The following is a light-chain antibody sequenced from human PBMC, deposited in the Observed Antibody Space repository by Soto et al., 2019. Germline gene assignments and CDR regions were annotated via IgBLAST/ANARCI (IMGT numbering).Light chain of an antibody. CDR3: SSYASLSTLL. CDR2: GVT. V-gene: IGLV2-14*03. CDR1: SSDIGYYNY. J-gene: IGLJ1*01. Sequence: QSVLTQPASVSGSPGQSITIPCTGTSSDIGYYNYVSWYQHHPGKAPELIIYGVTNRPSGVSYRFSASKSGSTASLTISGLQAEDEADYYCSSYASLSTLLFGTGTKVTVL.